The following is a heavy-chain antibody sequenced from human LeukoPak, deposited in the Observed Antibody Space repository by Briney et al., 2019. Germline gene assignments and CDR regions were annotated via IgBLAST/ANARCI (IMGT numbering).Heavy chain of an antibody. CDR1: GYTFTGYY. CDR2: TNPNSGGT. J-gene: IGHJ4*02. V-gene: IGHV1-2*02. CDR3: ARVDAASLAVHY. Sequence: ASVKVSCKASGYTFTGYYMHWVRQAPGQGLEWMGWTNPNSGGTNYAQKFQDRVTLTRDTSIATAYMELSSLTSDDTAVYYCARVDAASLAVHYWGQGTLVTVSS. D-gene: IGHD6-13*01.